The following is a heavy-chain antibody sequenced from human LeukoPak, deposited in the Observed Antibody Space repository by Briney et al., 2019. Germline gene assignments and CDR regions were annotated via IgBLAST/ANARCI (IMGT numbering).Heavy chain of an antibody. J-gene: IGHJ5*02. V-gene: IGHV4-61*02. D-gene: IGHD4-17*01. CDR2: FYTSGTI. CDR3: ARGVRITNTTGYFDP. Sequence: PSETLSLTCSDSGASITGNNYLWTWIRQPAGRGLEYIGRFYTSGTINYNPSLKSRVTISPATSKNMFSLKLSSVTAADTAVYCRARGVRITNTTGYFDPWGQGILVTVSS. CDR1: GASITGNNYL.